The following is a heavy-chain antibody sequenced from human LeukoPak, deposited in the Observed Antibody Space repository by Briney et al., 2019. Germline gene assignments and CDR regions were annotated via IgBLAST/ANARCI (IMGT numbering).Heavy chain of an antibody. CDR2: INHSGST. CDR3: ARGRYSSGWTSYYYYYYMDV. V-gene: IGHV4-39*07. Sequence: PSETLSLTCTVSGGSISTTNYYWGWIRQSPGKGLEWIGEINHSGSTNYNPSLKSRVTISVDTSKNQFSLKLSSVTAADTAVYYCARGRYSSGWTSYYYYYYMDVWGKGTTVTISS. D-gene: IGHD6-19*01. CDR1: GGSISTTNYY. J-gene: IGHJ6*03.